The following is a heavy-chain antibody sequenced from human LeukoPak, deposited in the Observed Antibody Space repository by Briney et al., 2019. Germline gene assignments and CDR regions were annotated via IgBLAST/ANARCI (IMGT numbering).Heavy chain of an antibody. CDR3: ARTVVGTNYFDY. CDR2: ITGGGGAT. D-gene: IGHD6-13*01. V-gene: IGHV3-23*01. CDR1: GFTFSSYD. J-gene: IGHJ4*02. Sequence: AGGSLRLSCAASGFTFSSYDMNWVRQAPGKGLEWVSAITGGGGATYYPDSVKGRFTISRDNSKNTLYLQMNSLRAEDTAVYYCARTVVGTNYFDYWGQGTLVTVSS.